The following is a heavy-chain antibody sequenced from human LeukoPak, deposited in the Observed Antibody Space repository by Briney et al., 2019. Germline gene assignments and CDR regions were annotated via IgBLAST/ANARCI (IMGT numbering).Heavy chain of an antibody. Sequence: SETLSLTCTVSGYSISSGYYWGWIRQPPGKGLEWIGSIYHSGSTYYNPSLKSRVTISIDTSKNQFSLKLSSVTAADTAVYYCASPYIHDYSNFDYIASYYYYYYMDVWGKGTTVTVSS. J-gene: IGHJ6*03. CDR1: GYSISSGYY. V-gene: IGHV4-38-2*02. D-gene: IGHD4-11*01. CDR3: ASPYIHDYSNFDYIASYYYYYYMDV. CDR2: IYHSGST.